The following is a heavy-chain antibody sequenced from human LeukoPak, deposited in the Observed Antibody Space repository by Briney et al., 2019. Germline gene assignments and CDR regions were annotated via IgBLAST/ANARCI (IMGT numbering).Heavy chain of an antibody. CDR3: ASPGDKYYYDSSGYYFDY. J-gene: IGHJ4*02. CDR2: IYHSGST. V-gene: IGHV4-38-2*02. Sequence: SETLSLTCTVSGYSISSGYYWGWIRQPPGKGLEWIGSIYHSGSTYYNPFLKSRVTISVDTSKNQFSLKLSSVTAADTAVYYCASPGDKYYYDSSGYYFDYWGQGTLVTVSS. D-gene: IGHD3-22*01. CDR1: GYSISSGYY.